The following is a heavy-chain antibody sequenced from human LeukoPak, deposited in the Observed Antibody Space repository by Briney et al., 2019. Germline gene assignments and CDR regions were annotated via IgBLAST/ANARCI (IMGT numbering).Heavy chain of an antibody. D-gene: IGHD2-2*02. V-gene: IGHV4-39*01. CDR3: ARQRVPAAIGGFDP. J-gene: IGHJ5*02. Sequence: PSETLSLTCTVSGGSISSSSYYWGWIRQPPGKGLEWIGSIYYSGSTYYNPSLKSRVTISVDTSKSQFSLKLSSVTAADTAVYYCARQRVPAAIGGFDPWGQGTLVTVSS. CDR1: GGSISSSSYY. CDR2: IYYSGST.